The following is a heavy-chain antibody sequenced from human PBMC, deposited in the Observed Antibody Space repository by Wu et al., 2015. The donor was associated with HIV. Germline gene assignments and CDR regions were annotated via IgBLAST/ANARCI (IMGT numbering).Heavy chain of an antibody. Sequence: QVQLVQSGLEVKKPGASVKVSCKISGYTFTSYGISWVRQAPGQGLEWMGWISAYNGNTNYAQKLQGRVTMTTDTSTSTAYMELRSLRSDDTAVYYCARDETYYYDSSGYYFDYWGQGTLVTVSS. J-gene: IGHJ4*02. CDR1: GYTFTSYG. CDR3: ARDETYYYDSSGYYFDY. D-gene: IGHD3-22*01. V-gene: IGHV1-18*01. CDR2: ISAYNGNT.